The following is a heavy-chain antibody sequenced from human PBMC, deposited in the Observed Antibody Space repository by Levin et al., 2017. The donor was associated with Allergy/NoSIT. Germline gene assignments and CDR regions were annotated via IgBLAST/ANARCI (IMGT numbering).Heavy chain of an antibody. V-gene: IGHV4-34*01. J-gene: IGHJ4*02. Sequence: PSETLSLTCAVYGGSFSGYHWSWIRQPPGKGLEWIGEINHSGSTNYNPSLKSRVTISVDTSKNQFSLKLSSVTAADTAVYYCARGGWLRSSFDYWGQGTLVTVSS. CDR3: ARGGWLRSSFDY. D-gene: IGHD5-12*01. CDR2: INHSGST. CDR1: GGSFSGYH.